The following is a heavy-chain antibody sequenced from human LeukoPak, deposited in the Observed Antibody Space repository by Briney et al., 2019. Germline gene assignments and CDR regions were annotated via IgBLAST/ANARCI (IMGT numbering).Heavy chain of an antibody. CDR1: GGTFSSYA. V-gene: IGHV1-69*04. J-gene: IGHJ5*02. CDR2: IIPILGLA. D-gene: IGHD6-13*01. CDR3: ARSFQQSWFDP. Sequence: GASVKVSCKASGGTFSSYAISWVRQAPGQGLEWMGRIIPILGLANYAQKFQGRVTITADKSTSTAYMELSSLRSEDTAVYYCARSFQQSWFDPWGQGTLVTVSS.